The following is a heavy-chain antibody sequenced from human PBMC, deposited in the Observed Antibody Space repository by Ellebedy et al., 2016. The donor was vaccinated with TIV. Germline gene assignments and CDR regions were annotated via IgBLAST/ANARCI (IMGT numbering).Heavy chain of an antibody. J-gene: IGHJ4*02. CDR2: ISYDSGNK. D-gene: IGHD1-26*01. Sequence: PGGSLRLSWAASGFMFNTYAMHWVRQAPGKGLEWVAIISYDSGNKFYTHSVKGRFTVSRDNAKNTLYLNLNGLSVEDTAIYYCAKAGGGGAPDDYWGQGTLVTVSS. CDR3: AKAGGGGAPDDY. CDR1: GFMFNTYA. V-gene: IGHV3-30*18.